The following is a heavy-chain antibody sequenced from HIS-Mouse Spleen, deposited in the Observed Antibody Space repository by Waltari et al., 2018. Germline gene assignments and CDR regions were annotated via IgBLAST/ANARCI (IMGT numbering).Heavy chain of an antibody. CDR3: AREIPYSSSWYDWYFDL. J-gene: IGHJ2*01. CDR1: GGSISSSSYY. V-gene: IGHV4-39*07. CDR2: IYYRGST. D-gene: IGHD6-13*01. Sequence: QLQLQESGPGLVKPSETLSLTCTVSGGSISSSSYYWGWIRQPPGKGLVWIGSIYYRGSTYSNPSLKSRVTISVDTSKNQFSLKLSSVTAADTAVYYCAREIPYSSSWYDWYFDLWGRGTLVTVSS.